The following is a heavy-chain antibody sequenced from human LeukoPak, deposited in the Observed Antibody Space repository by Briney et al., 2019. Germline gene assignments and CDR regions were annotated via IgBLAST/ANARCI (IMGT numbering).Heavy chain of an antibody. CDR2: IYYSGST. CDR1: GGSISSYY. V-gene: IGHV4-59*08. Sequence: PSETLSLTCTVSGGSISSYYWSWIRQPPGEGLEWIGYIYYSGSTNYNPSLKSRVTISVDTSKNQFSLKLSSVTAADTAVYYCARLWQNWFDPWGQGTLVTVSS. CDR3: ARLWQNWFDP. J-gene: IGHJ5*02.